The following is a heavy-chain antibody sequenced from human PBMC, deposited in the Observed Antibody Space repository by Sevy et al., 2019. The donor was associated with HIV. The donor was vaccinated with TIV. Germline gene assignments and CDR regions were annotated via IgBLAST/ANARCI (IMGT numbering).Heavy chain of an antibody. V-gene: IGHV1-69*13. CDR2: IIPIFGTA. CDR1: GGTFSSYA. J-gene: IGHJ4*02. CDR3: ARGGYSYGYYGPFDY. D-gene: IGHD5-18*01. Sequence: ASVKVSCKASGGTFSSYAISWVRQAPGQGLEWMGGIIPIFGTANYAQKFQGRVTITADESTSTAYMGLSSLRSEDTAVYYCARGGYSYGYYGPFDYWGQGTLVTVSS.